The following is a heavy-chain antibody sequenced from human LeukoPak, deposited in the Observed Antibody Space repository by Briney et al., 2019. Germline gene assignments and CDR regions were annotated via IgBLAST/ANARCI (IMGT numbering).Heavy chain of an antibody. CDR3: ARGLDYYGSESYYFYYGMDV. CDR2: MSPNSGNT. V-gene: IGHV1-8*01. J-gene: IGHJ6*02. D-gene: IGHD3-10*01. Sequence: GASVKVSCKASGYTFTSYDINWVRQATGQGLEWMGWMSPNSGNTGYAQKFQGRVTMTRNTSISTAYMELSSLRSEDTAVYYCARGLDYYGSESYYFYYGMDVWGQGTTVTVSS. CDR1: GYTFTSYD.